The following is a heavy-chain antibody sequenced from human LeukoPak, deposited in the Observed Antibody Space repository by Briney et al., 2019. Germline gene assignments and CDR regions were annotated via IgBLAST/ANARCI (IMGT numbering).Heavy chain of an antibody. J-gene: IGHJ1*01. CDR1: GFTLSNAW. CDR2: IKQDGSEN. CDR3: GRARVGSGGLFAY. Sequence: SGGSVRLSCAASGFTLSNAWVICLRQAPGEGGEGGANIKQDGSENYSVDSVKGRLTISTDNAKNSLHLQMTSLSAEDTAVYYCGRARVGSGGLFAYWGQGPLVTVSS. D-gene: IGHD2-21*01. V-gene: IGHV3-7*01.